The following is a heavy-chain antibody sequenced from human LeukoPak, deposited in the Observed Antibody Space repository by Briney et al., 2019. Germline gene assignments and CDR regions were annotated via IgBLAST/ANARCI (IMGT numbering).Heavy chain of an antibody. CDR2: ISAYNGNT. CDR1: GYTFTSYG. J-gene: IGHJ6*03. CDR3: ARVRKDIQSMVRGQNYYYYMDV. D-gene: IGHD3-10*01. V-gene: IGHV1-18*01. Sequence: GASVKVSCKASGYTFTSYGISWVRQAPGQGLEWMGWISAYNGNTNYAQKLQGRVTMTTDTSTSTAYMELRSLRSDDTAVYYCARVRKDIQSMVRGQNYYYYMDVWGKGTTVTISS.